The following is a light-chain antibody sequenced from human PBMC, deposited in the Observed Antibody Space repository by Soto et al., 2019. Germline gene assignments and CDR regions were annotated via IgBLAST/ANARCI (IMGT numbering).Light chain of an antibody. CDR3: QQYDKLSIT. V-gene: IGKV1-33*01. CDR1: QDISNY. J-gene: IGKJ5*01. Sequence: DIQMTQSPSSLSASVGDRVTITCQASQDISNYLNWYQQKPGKAPKLLIYDASNLETGVPSRFSESGSRTDFTFTIRILQPEDIATYCCQQYDKLSITVGQGTRLEMK. CDR2: DAS.